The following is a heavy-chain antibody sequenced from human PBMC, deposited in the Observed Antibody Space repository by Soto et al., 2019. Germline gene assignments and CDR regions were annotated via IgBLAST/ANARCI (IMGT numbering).Heavy chain of an antibody. CDR3: ARLVYDTRLNYMYFDF. CDR1: GVSISSGNW. CDR2: IFHDGTA. J-gene: IGHJ4*02. V-gene: IGHV4-4*02. Sequence: SETLSLTCAVSGVSISSGNWWTCVRQSPQRGLEYIGEIFHDGTANYYPSFERRVAISVDTSKNQFSLKLTSVTAADTAIYFCARLVYDTRLNYMYFDFWGQGTLVTVSS. D-gene: IGHD3-10*01.